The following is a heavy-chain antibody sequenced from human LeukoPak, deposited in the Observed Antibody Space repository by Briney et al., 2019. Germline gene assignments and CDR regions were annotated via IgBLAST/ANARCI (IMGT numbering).Heavy chain of an antibody. V-gene: IGHV3-30*04. CDR1: GFSFGDFA. Sequence: GGSLRLSCAPSGFSFGDFAMHWVRQAPGKGLEWVALTSYDGGNIYYADSVRGRFTISRDNSKNMLFLHMNSLRPEDTAVYYCARDPPFRSGWSQNLFDHWGQGTLVTVSS. CDR3: ARDPPFRSGWSQNLFDH. CDR2: TSYDGGNI. J-gene: IGHJ4*02. D-gene: IGHD6-19*01.